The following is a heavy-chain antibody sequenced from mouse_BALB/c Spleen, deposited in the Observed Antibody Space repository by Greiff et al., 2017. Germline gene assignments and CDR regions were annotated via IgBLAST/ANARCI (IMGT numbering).Heavy chain of an antibody. J-gene: IGHJ2*01. CDR3: ARHGLIYDGYYDY. D-gene: IGHD2-3*01. V-gene: IGHV5-6-4*01. CDR1: GFTFSSYT. Sequence: EVQLVESGGGLVKPGGSLKLSCAASGFTFSSYTMSWVRQTPEKRLEWVATISSGGSYTYYPDTVKGRFTISRDNAKNTLYLQMSSLKSEDTALYYCARHGLIYDGYYDYWGQGTTLTVSS. CDR2: ISSGGSYT.